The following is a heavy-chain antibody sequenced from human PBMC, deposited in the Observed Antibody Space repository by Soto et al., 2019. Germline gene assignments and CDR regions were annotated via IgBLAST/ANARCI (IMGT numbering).Heavy chain of an antibody. D-gene: IGHD2-15*01. CDR3: ASTPRTDPPYCSGGSCYSGAFDI. CDR1: GYTFTGYY. V-gene: IGHV1-2*04. J-gene: IGHJ3*02. Sequence: ASVKVSCKASGYTFTGYYMHWVRQAPGQGLEWMGWINPNSGGTNYAQKFQGWVTMTRDTSISTAYMELSRLRSDDTAVYYCASTPRTDPPYCSGGSCYSGAFDIWGQGTMVTVSS. CDR2: INPNSGGT.